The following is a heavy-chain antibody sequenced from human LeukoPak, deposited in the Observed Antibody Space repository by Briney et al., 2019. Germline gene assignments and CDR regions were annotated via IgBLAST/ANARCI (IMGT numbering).Heavy chain of an antibody. CDR2: INNDGSST. J-gene: IGHJ4*02. Sequence: GGSLRLSCAASGFTFSSYWMHWVRQVPGRGLVWVSRINNDGSSTSYADSVKGRFTISRDNAKNTLHLQMNSLRAEDTAVYYCARVRSAAAVDYWGQGTLVTVSS. V-gene: IGHV3-74*01. CDR3: ARVRSAAAVDY. CDR1: GFTFSSYW.